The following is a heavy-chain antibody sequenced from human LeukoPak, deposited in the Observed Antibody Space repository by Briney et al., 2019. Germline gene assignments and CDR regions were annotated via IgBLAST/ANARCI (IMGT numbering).Heavy chain of an antibody. CDR3: ARDGTAAGLYFDL. CDR2: IRQDGSEK. J-gene: IGHJ4*01. D-gene: IGHD6-13*01. V-gene: IGHV3-7*01. CDR1: GFTFTDYW. Sequence: GGSLRLSCEVSGFTFTDYWMNWVRQAPGKGPEWMASIRQDGSEKTYVDSVKGRFTISRDNTKNSLSLQLNGLRAEDTAVYYCARDGTAAGLYFDLWGQGTLVTVSS.